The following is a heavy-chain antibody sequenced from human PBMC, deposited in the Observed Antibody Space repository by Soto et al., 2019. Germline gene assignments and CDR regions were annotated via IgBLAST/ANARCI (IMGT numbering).Heavy chain of an antibody. D-gene: IGHD2-15*01. CDR3: ARADRGYYYYGMDV. CDR2: IGTAGDT. Sequence: GGSLRLSCAASGFTFSSYDMHWVRQATGKGLEWVSAIGTAGDTYYPGSVKGRFTISRENAKNSLYLQMNSLRAEDTAVYYCARADRGYYYYGMDVWGQGTTVTVSS. CDR1: GFTFSSYD. V-gene: IGHV3-13*01. J-gene: IGHJ6*02.